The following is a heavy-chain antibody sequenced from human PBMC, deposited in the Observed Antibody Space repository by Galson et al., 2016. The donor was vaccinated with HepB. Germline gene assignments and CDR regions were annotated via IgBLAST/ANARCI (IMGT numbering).Heavy chain of an antibody. Sequence: SVKVSCKASGGTFGSYAIIWLRQAPGQGLEWMGGIIPIFGRTNYAQKFQGRVTVTADESTSTAYMELRSLRSEDTAIYYCARENNQLVAAAINYYGLHIWGQGTTVTVS. CDR3: ARENNQLVAAAINYYGLHI. D-gene: IGHD2-2*01. CDR1: GGTFGSYA. V-gene: IGHV1-69*13. CDR2: IIPIFGRT. J-gene: IGHJ6*02.